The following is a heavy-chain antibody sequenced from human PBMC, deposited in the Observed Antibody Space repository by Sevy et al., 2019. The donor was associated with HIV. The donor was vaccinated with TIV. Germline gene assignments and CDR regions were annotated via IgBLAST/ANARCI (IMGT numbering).Heavy chain of an antibody. CDR1: GFTFSNYA. V-gene: IGHV3-30*02. CDR2: IWSDGAYQ. Sequence: GGSLRLSCAATGFTFSNYAMHWVRQAPGKGMEWVAIIWSDGAYQYHGDSVKGRFTISRDNSKNTLYLQMNNVRVEDTAVYYCARGGYYYDNDAYDALDSWGQGTLVTVSS. D-gene: IGHD3-22*01. J-gene: IGHJ4*02. CDR3: ARGGYYYDNDAYDALDS.